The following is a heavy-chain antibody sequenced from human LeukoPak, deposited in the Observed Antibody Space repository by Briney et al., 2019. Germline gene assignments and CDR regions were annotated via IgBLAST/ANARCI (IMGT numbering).Heavy chain of an antibody. CDR3: AKDSPESIAAAGTSDY. CDR1: GFTFSSYA. V-gene: IGHV3-23*01. CDR2: ISGSGGST. Sequence: GGSLRLSCAASGFTFSSYAMSWVRQAPGKGLEWVSAISGSGGSTYYADSVKGRFTISRDNSKNTLYLQMNSLRAEDTAVYYCAKDSPESIAAAGTSDYWGQGTLVTVSS. D-gene: IGHD6-13*01. J-gene: IGHJ4*02.